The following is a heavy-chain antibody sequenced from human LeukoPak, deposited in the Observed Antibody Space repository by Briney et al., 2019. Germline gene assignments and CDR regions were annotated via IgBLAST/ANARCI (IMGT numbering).Heavy chain of an antibody. CDR1: GFTFSSYW. J-gene: IGHJ5*02. CDR2: INSDGSSR. D-gene: IGHD4-17*01. CDR3: ARDLAKVYGDYDNWFDP. V-gene: IGHV3-74*01. Sequence: PGGSLRLSCAASGFTFSSYWMHWVRQAPGKGLVWVSRINSDGSSRSDADSVKGRFTISRDNAKSTLYLQMNSLRAEDTAVYYCARDLAKVYGDYDNWFDPWGQGTLVTVSS.